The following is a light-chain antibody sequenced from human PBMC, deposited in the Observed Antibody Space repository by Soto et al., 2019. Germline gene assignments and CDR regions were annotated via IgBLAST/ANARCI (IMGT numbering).Light chain of an antibody. Sequence: EIVLTQSPGTLSLSPGERATLSCGASQSVTSNYLAWYQQKPGQAPRLLIYGASYRATGIPDRFIGSGSGTAFTLTISRLEPEDFAVYYCQPYITSLTKLGQGTKVEVK. CDR3: QPYITSLTK. J-gene: IGKJ1*01. V-gene: IGKV3-20*01. CDR2: GAS. CDR1: QSVTSNY.